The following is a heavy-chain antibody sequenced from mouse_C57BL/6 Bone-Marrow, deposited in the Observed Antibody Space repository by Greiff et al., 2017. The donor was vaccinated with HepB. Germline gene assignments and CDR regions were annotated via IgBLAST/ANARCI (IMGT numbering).Heavy chain of an antibody. CDR3: RVYYGSSYYFDY. CDR2: INPNYGTT. Sequence: EVQLQESGPELVKPGASVKISCKASGYSFTDYNMNWVKQSNGKSLEWIGVINPNYGTTSYNQKFKGKATLTVDQSSSTAYMQLNSLTSEDSAVYYCRVYYGSSYYFDYWGQGTTLTVSS. J-gene: IGHJ2*01. CDR1: GYSFTDYN. D-gene: IGHD1-1*01. V-gene: IGHV1-39*01.